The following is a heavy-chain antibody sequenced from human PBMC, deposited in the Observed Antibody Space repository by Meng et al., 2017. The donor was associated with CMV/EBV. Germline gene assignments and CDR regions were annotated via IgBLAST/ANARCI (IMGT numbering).Heavy chain of an antibody. CDR1: GGSISSSSYY. Sequence: GSLRLSCTVSGGSISSSSYYWGWIRQPPGKGLEWIGSIYYSGSTYYNPSLKSRVTISVDTSKNQFSLKLSSVTAADTAVYYCATGTIGYCSSTSCYGNDAFDIWGQGTMVTVSS. J-gene: IGHJ3*02. D-gene: IGHD2-2*01. CDR3: ATGTIGYCSSTSCYGNDAFDI. CDR2: IYYSGST. V-gene: IGHV4-39*07.